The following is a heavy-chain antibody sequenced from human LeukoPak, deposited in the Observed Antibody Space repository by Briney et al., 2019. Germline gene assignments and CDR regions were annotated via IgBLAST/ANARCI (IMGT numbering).Heavy chain of an antibody. CDR2: INPNSGGT. V-gene: IGHV1-2*02. Sequence: ASVKVSCKASGYTFTGYYMHWVRQAPGQGLEWMGWINPNSGGTNYAQKFQGRVTMTRDTSISTAYMELSRLRSDDTAVYYCARDDLVVPAAILDYWGQGTLVTVSS. CDR1: GYTFTGYY. J-gene: IGHJ4*02. D-gene: IGHD2-2*02. CDR3: ARDDLVVPAAILDY.